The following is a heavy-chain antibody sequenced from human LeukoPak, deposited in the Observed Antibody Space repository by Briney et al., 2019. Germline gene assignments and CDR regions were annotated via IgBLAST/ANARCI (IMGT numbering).Heavy chain of an antibody. D-gene: IGHD6-19*01. CDR1: GGTFSSYA. J-gene: IGHJ4*02. Sequence: SVKVSCKASGGTFSSYAISWVRQAPGQGLEWMGRIIPILGIANYAQKFQGRVTITADKSTSTAYMELSSLRAEDTALYYCAKDIGSGYYFDYWGQGTLVTVSS. CDR3: AKDIGSGYYFDY. CDR2: IIPILGIA. V-gene: IGHV1-69*04.